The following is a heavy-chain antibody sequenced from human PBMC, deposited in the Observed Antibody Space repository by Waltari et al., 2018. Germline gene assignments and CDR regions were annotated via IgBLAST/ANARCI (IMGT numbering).Heavy chain of an antibody. J-gene: IGHJ3*02. D-gene: IGHD3-22*01. CDR2: INPSGGST. CDR1: GYTFTSYY. Sequence: QVQLVQSGAEVKKPGASVKVSCKASGYTFTSYYMHWLRQAPGQGLEWMGIINPSGGSTSYAQKFQGRVTMTRDTSTSTVYMELSSLRSEDTAVYYCARGITMIVVVANSDAFDIWGQGTMVTVSS. V-gene: IGHV1-46*01. CDR3: ARGITMIVVVANSDAFDI.